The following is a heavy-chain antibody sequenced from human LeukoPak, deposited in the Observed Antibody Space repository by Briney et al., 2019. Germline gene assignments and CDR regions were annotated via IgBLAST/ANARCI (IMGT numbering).Heavy chain of an antibody. D-gene: IGHD3-3*01. CDR2: ISGSGGST. CDR3: AKYPGGTYYDFWSGPNWFDP. J-gene: IGHJ5*02. Sequence: GGSLRLSCAASGFTFSSYAMSWVRQAPGKGLEWVSAISGSGGSTYYADSVKGRFTISRDNSKNTLYLQMNSLRAEDTAVYYCAKYPGGTYYDFWSGPNWFDPWGQGTLVTVSS. CDR1: GFTFSSYA. V-gene: IGHV3-23*01.